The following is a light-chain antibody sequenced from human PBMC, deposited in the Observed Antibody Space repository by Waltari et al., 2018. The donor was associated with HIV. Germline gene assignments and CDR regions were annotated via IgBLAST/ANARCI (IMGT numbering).Light chain of an antibody. J-gene: IGKJ1*01. CDR1: QSISSN. CDR2: GAS. Sequence: EIVMTQSPATLSVSPGETATLSCRASQSISSNLAWYQQKPGQAPRLLIYGASTRATGVPARFSGSGSGTEFTHTISSLQSEDFAVYYCQQYNTWPPAFGQGTKVEIK. CDR3: QQYNTWPPA. V-gene: IGKV3-15*01.